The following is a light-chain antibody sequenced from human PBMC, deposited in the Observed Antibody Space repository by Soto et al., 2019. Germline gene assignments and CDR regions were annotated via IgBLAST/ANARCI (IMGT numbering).Light chain of an antibody. CDR2: GAS. CDR3: KQYGSSIT. J-gene: IGKJ5*01. V-gene: IGKV3-20*01. Sequence: IVLTQSPGTLSLSPGERATLSCRASQSVTSSYLAWYQQKPGQAPRLLIYGASSRATGIPDRFSGSGSGTDFTLTISRLEPEDFAVYYCKQYGSSITFGQGTRLEIK. CDR1: QSVTSSY.